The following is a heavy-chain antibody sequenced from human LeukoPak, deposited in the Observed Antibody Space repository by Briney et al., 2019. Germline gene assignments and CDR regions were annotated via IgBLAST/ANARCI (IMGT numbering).Heavy chain of an antibody. CDR1: GYTFTSYD. J-gene: IGHJ5*02. D-gene: IGHD4-11*01. V-gene: IGHV1-8*03. CDR2: MNPNSGNT. Sequence: WASVKVSCKASGYTFTSYDINWVRQATGQGLEWMGWMNPNSGNTGYAQKFQGRVTITRNTSISTAYMELSSLRSEDTAVYYCARGAMYSNYDNWFDPWGQGTLVTVSS. CDR3: ARGAMYSNYDNWFDP.